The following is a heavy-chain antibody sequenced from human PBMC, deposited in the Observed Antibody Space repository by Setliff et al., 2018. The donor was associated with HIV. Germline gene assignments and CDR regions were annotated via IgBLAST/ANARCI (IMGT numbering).Heavy chain of an antibody. J-gene: IGHJ6*03. Sequence: PSETLSLTCIVSGGSISPTNYCWGWIRQTPGQGLEWIGAVCYSGGTYYNPSLKSRVTISTGTSNNQFSLTLSSVTAADTAVYYCARGVLITKRVTQTGGYYYYTDVWGKGTTVTVSS. CDR2: VCYSGGT. CDR3: ARGVLITKRVTQTGGYYYYTDV. V-gene: IGHV4-39*01. CDR1: GGSISPTNYC. D-gene: IGHD2-21*02.